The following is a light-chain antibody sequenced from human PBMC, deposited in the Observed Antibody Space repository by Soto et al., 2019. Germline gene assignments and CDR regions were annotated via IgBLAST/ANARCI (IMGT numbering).Light chain of an antibody. CDR1: QSLNNY. V-gene: IGKV1-5*01. J-gene: IGKJ5*01. Sequence: DIQMTQSPSTLSASVGDRVTITCRASQSLNNYLAWYQQTPGKAPKLLIYDASTLERGVPSRFSGRGSGTEFTLTISSLQSEDFAVYYCQQYNNWPQTFGQGTRLEIK. CDR3: QQYNNWPQT. CDR2: DAS.